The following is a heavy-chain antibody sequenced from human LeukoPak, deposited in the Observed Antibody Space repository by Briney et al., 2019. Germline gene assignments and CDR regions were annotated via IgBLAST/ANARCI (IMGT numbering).Heavy chain of an antibody. CDR2: IKQDGSEK. CDR1: GFTFRTYW. D-gene: IGHD5-18*01. V-gene: IGHV3-7*01. Sequence: GGSLRLSCAASGFTFRTYWMSWVRQAPGKGLEWVANIKQDGSEKYYVDSGKGRFTISRDNAKNSLYLQMNSLRADDTAVYYCARESVMVTLYYYYYMDVWGKGTTVTVSS. J-gene: IGHJ6*03. CDR3: ARESVMVTLYYYYYMDV.